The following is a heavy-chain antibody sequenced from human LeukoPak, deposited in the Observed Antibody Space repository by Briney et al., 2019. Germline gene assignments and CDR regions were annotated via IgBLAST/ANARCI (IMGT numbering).Heavy chain of an antibody. V-gene: IGHV4-31*03. CDR2: IYYSGST. CDR3: ARALPMVRGVRNWFDP. CDR1: GGSISSGGYF. Sequence: PSETLSLTCTVSGGSISSGGYFWSWIRQHPGKGLEWIGYIYYSGSTYYNPSLKSRVTISVDTSKNQFSLKLSSVTAADTAVYYCARALPMVRGVRNWFDPWGQGTLVTVSS. D-gene: IGHD3-10*01. J-gene: IGHJ5*02.